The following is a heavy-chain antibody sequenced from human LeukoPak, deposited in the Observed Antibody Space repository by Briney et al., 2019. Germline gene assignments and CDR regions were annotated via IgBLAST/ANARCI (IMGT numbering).Heavy chain of an antibody. J-gene: IGHJ4*02. D-gene: IGHD3-16*02. CDR2: INWNGGST. V-gene: IGHV3-20*04. CDR1: GFTFSNAW. CDR3: ARRIGLGELSFDY. Sequence: PGGSLRLSCAASGFTFSNAWMSWVRQAPGKGLEWVSGINWNGGSTGYADSVKGRFTISRDNAKNSLYLQMNSLRAEDTALYYCARRIGLGELSFDYWGQGTLVTVSS.